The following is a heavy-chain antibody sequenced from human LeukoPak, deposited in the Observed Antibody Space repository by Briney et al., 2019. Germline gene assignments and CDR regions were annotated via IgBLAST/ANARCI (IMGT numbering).Heavy chain of an antibody. V-gene: IGHV3-21*01. D-gene: IGHD1-26*01. CDR2: ISSSSSYI. Sequence: PGGSLRLSCAASGFTFSSYSMNWVRQAPGKGLEWVSSISSSSSYIYYADSVKGRFTISRDNAKNSLYLQMNSLRAEDTAVYYCARVRRALNWFDPWGQGTLVTVSS. J-gene: IGHJ5*02. CDR1: GFTFSSYS. CDR3: ARVRRALNWFDP.